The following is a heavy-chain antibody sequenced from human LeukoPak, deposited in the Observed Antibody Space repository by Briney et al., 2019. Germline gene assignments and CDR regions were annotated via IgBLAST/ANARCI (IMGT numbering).Heavy chain of an antibody. CDR1: GGSFSGYY. CDR3: ASSKGVDDFWSGFQH. CDR2: INHSGST. Sequence: PSETLSLTCAVYGGSFSGYYWSWIRQPPGKGLEWIGEINHSGSTNYNPSLKSRVTISVDTSKNQFSLKLSSVTAADTAVYYCASSKGVDDFWSGFQHWGQGTLVTVSS. D-gene: IGHD3-3*01. J-gene: IGHJ1*01. V-gene: IGHV4-34*01.